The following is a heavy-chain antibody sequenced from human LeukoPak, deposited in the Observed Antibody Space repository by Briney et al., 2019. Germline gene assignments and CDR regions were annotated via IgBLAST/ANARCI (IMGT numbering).Heavy chain of an antibody. D-gene: IGHD1-26*01. V-gene: IGHV1-2*02. CDR1: GYTFTGYY. Sequence: ASVKVSCKASGYTFTGYYMHWVRQAPGQGLEWMGWINPNSGGTNYAQKFQGRVTMTRDTSISTAYMELSRLRSDDTAVYYCARDALDIVGATSFSYWGQGTLVTVSS. CDR2: INPNSGGT. J-gene: IGHJ4*02. CDR3: ARDALDIVGATSFSY.